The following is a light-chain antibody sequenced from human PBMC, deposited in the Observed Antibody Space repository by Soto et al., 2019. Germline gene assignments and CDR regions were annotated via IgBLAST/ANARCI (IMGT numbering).Light chain of an antibody. CDR3: ATWDDSLNGLV. V-gene: IGLV1-44*01. CDR2: SDN. J-gene: IGLJ2*01. CDR1: SSNIGSKT. Sequence: QSVLTQPPSASGTPGQRVTISCSGSSSNIGSKTVNWYQQLPQTAPKLLIFSDNQRPSGVPDRFSASKSGTSASLAISGLQSEEEADYYCATWDDSLNGLVFGGGTKLTVL.